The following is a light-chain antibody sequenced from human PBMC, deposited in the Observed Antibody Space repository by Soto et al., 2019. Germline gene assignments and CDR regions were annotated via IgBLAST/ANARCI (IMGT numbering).Light chain of an antibody. CDR2: STN. CDR3: ASWDDSLNGLYV. J-gene: IGLJ1*01. V-gene: IGLV1-44*01. CDR1: SSNIGRNA. Sequence: QSVLTQPPSVSAAPGQKVTISCSGSSSNIGRNAVLWYQQLPGTAPKLLIYSTNQRPSGVPDRFSGSKSGTSASLAISGLQSEDEADYYCASWDDSLNGLYVFGTGTKVTVL.